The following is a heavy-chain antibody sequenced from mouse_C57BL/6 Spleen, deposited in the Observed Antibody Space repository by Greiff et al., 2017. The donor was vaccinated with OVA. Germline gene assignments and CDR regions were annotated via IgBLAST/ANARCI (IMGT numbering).Heavy chain of an antibody. CDR3: ARYTTVVAFDY. D-gene: IGHD1-1*01. Sequence: QVQLQQPGAELVKPGASVKMSCKASGYTFTSYWITWVKQRPGQGLEWIGDIYPGSGSTNYNEKFKSKAKLTVDTSSRTAYMQLSSLTSEDSAVYYCARYTTVVAFDYWGQGTTLTVSS. V-gene: IGHV1-55*01. CDR2: IYPGSGST. J-gene: IGHJ2*01. CDR1: GYTFTSYW.